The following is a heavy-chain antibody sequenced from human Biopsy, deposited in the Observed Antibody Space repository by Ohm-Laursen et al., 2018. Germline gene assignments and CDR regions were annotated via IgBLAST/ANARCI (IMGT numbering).Heavy chain of an antibody. J-gene: IGHJ5*02. CDR2: ISGSGGST. D-gene: IGHD3-3*01. CDR3: GRRPFFDYWSAYYVDH. Sequence: SLRLSCAASGFTFSSHAMSWVRQAPGKGLGWVSVISGSGGSTHYADSVKGRFTISRDNSKNTLFLQMKSLRAEDTAIYYCGRRPFFDYWSAYYVDHWGQGALVTVSS. V-gene: IGHV3-23*01. CDR1: GFTFSSHA.